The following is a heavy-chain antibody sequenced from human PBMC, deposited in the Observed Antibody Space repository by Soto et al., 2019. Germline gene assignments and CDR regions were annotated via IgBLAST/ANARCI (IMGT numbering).Heavy chain of an antibody. Sequence: SETLSLTCTVSGGSITNYYWSWIRQPPGKRLEYIGYMYYSGNTYYNPSLKSRVTISGDASKNQFSLKLRSVTAADTAVYYCVGGLSDWGRIDFWCQGTLVTVSS. V-gene: IGHV4-59*01. D-gene: IGHD7-27*01. CDR1: GGSITNYY. CDR2: MYYSGNT. CDR3: VGGLSDWGRIDF. J-gene: IGHJ4*02.